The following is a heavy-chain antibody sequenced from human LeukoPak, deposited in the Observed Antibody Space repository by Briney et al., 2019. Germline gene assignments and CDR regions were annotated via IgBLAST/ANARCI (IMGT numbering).Heavy chain of an antibody. CDR2: IYYSGNT. J-gene: IGHJ5*02. CDR1: GGSVSSYY. D-gene: IGHD2-21*02. CDR3: ARLQVHCGGDCYTRWFDP. V-gene: IGHV4-59*08. Sequence: PSETLSLTCTVSGGSVSSYYWSWIRQPPGKGLEWIAYIYYSGNTKYNPSLKSRVTISLDRSKNQFSLKLRSVTAADTAVYYCARLQVHCGGDCYTRWFDPWGQGTLVTVSS.